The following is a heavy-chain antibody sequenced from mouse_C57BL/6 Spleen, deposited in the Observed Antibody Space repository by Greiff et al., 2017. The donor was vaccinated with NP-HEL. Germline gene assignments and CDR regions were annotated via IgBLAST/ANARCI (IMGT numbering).Heavy chain of an antibody. CDR3: ASSYVFGSSYDAMDY. CDR1: GFNIKNTY. J-gene: IGHJ4*01. D-gene: IGHD1-1*01. CDR2: IDPANGNT. V-gene: IGHV14-3*01. Sequence: EVQLQQSVAELVRPGASVKLSCTASGFNIKNTYMHWVKQRPEQGLEWIGRIDPANGNTKYAPKFQGKATITADTSSNTAYLHLSSLTSEDTAIYSCASSYVFGSSYDAMDYLGQGTSVTVSS.